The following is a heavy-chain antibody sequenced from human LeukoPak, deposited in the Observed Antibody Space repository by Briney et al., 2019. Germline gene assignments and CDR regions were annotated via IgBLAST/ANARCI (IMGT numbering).Heavy chain of an antibody. CDR3: ARAWGPVNYFDY. CDR2: INAGNGNT. J-gene: IGHJ4*02. D-gene: IGHD7-27*01. V-gene: IGHV1-3*01. CDR1: GYTFTSYA. Sequence: GASVKVSCKASGYTFTSYAMHWVRQAPGQRLEWMGWINAGNGNTKYSQKFQGRVTITRDTSASTAYMELSSLRPEDTAVYYCARAWGPVNYFDYWGQGTLVTVSS.